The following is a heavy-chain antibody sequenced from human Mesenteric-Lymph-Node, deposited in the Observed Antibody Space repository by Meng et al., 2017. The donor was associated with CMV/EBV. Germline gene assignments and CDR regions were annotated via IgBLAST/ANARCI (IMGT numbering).Heavy chain of an antibody. CDR2: ISSSATTM. J-gene: IGHJ3*02. Sequence: GESLKISCAASGFSFSSHEMNWVRQAPGKGLEWVSYISSSATTMYYADSVKGQFTISRDNAKNSLYLQMNSLRAEDTAVYYCARIWSGYPDGFDMWGQGTMVTVSS. CDR1: GFSFSSHE. CDR3: ARIWSGYPDGFDM. V-gene: IGHV3-48*03. D-gene: IGHD3-3*01.